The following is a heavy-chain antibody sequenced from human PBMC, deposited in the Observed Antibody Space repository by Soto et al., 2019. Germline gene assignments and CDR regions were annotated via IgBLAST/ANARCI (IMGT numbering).Heavy chain of an antibody. J-gene: IGHJ4*02. CDR1: GFTFSSYA. Sequence: GGSLRLSCAASGFTFSSYAMSWVRQAPGKGLEWVSAISGSGGNTYYADSVKGRFTISRDNAKNTLYQQMNRLRAEDTAVYYCAKGLDAAVDYWGQGTLVTVSS. V-gene: IGHV3-23*01. CDR2: ISGSGGNT. CDR3: AKGLDAAVDY. D-gene: IGHD4-17*01.